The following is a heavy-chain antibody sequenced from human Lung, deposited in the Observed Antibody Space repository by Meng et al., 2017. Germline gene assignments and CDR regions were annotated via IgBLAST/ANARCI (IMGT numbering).Heavy chain of an antibody. D-gene: IGHD4-11*01. CDR1: GGSFSDYY. CDR3: ARGPTTMAHDFDY. J-gene: IGHJ4*02. V-gene: IGHV4-34*01. CDR2: INHSRST. Sequence: QVQHKQWGEGLLKLSETLTLNCVVSGGSFSDYYCSWIRRTPGKGLDWIGEINHSRSTNYNPSLESRDTIKVDTSQNNISLKLSSVTAADSAVYYCARGPTTMAHDFDYWGKGTLVTVSS.